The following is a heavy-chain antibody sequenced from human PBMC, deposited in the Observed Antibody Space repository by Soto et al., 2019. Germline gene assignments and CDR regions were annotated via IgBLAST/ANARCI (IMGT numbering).Heavy chain of an antibody. CDR2: ISGDSVRT. CDR1: GFSFSNFE. CDR3: VKGGWLDF. D-gene: IGHD3-16*01. J-gene: IGHJ5*01. Sequence: EVQLLESGGGLVQPGGSLRLSCAASGFSFSNFEMSWVRQAPGRGLEWVSFISGDSVRTNYADAVKGRFTISRDNSKHTLYLHMNRLTAEDTAVYACVKGGWLDFWGQGTLVTVSS. V-gene: IGHV3-23*01.